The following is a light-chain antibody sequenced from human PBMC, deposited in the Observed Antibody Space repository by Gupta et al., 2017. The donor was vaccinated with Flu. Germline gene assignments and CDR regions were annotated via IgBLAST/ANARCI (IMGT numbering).Light chain of an antibody. Sequence: TGTLSLSPGERASLSCRASQSASRYIAWYQQTPGQAPRLLNYDASNRATGIPATFSGSGSGTDFTLTISSLEPEDFAVYYCHRRSTWAGTFGQGTKMEIK. CDR3: HRRSTWAGT. V-gene: IGKV3-11*01. CDR1: QSASRY. J-gene: IGKJ2*01. CDR2: DAS.